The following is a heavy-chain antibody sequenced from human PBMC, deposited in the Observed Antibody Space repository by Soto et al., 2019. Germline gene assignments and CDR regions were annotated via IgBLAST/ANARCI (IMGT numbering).Heavy chain of an antibody. CDR2: IYYSGST. Sequence: SETLSLTCTVSGGSISSGGYYWSWIRQHPGKGLEWIGYIYYSGSTYYNPSLKSRVTISVDTSKNQFSLKLSSVTAADTAVYYCAPSGDYDGVAEYFQHWGQGTLVTVSS. CDR1: GGSISSGGYY. J-gene: IGHJ1*01. V-gene: IGHV4-31*03. CDR3: APSGDYDGVAEYFQH. D-gene: IGHD4-17*01.